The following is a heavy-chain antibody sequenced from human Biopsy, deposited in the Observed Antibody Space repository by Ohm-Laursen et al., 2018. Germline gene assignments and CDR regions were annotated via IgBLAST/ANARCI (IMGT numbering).Heavy chain of an antibody. CDR3: ARQVDFWSGYVDY. Sequence: SETLSLTCTVSGGSISDSTYHWGWIRQSPGKGLEWIGNIYYSGNTDYSPSLKSRVTFSVDTSNNQFSLKLRFVTAADTAVYYVARQVDFWSGYVDYWGQGTLVAVSS. V-gene: IGHV4-39*01. CDR1: GGSISDSTYH. J-gene: IGHJ4*02. D-gene: IGHD3-3*01. CDR2: IYYSGNT.